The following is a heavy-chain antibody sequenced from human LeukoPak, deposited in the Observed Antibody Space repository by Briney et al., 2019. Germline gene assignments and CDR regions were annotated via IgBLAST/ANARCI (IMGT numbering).Heavy chain of an antibody. Sequence: SETLSLTCTVSGGSVNSGSYYWSWIRQPPGKGLEWIGYVYYSGSATYNPSFKSRVTISVDTSKNQFSLRLSSVTAADTAVYYCARDGSNWSNDYYHGVDVWGQGTTVTVSS. CDR2: VYYSGSA. CDR1: GGSVNSGSYY. CDR3: ARDGSNWSNDYYHGVDV. J-gene: IGHJ6*02. D-gene: IGHD4-11*01. V-gene: IGHV4-61*01.